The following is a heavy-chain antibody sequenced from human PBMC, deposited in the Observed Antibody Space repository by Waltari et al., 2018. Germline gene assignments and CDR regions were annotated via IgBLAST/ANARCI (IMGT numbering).Heavy chain of an antibody. Sequence: QVQLVQSGAEVKKPGASVKVSCKVSGYTLTELSMHWVRQAPGKGLEWMGGVDPEGGETIYAQKCQGRVTMTEDTSTDTAYMELSSLRSEDTAVYYCATARFLVVAAQGCWFDPWGQGTLVTVSS. D-gene: IGHD2-15*01. V-gene: IGHV1-24*01. CDR2: VDPEGGET. CDR3: ATARFLVVAAQGCWFDP. J-gene: IGHJ5*02. CDR1: GYTLTELS.